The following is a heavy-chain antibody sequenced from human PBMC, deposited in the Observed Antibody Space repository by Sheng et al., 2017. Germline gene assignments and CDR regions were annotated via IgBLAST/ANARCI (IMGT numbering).Heavy chain of an antibody. CDR1: GGSFSGYY. J-gene: IGHJ4*02. CDR3: ARTRGIIVATEGYIDY. CDR2: INHSGST. Sequence: QVQLQQWGAGLLKPSETLSLTCAVYGGSFSGYYWSWIRQPPGKGLEWIGEINHSGSTNYNPSLKSRVTISVDTSKNQFSLKLSSVTAADTAVYYCARTRGIIVATEGYIDYWGRGTLVTVSS. D-gene: IGHD5-12*01. V-gene: IGHV4-34*01.